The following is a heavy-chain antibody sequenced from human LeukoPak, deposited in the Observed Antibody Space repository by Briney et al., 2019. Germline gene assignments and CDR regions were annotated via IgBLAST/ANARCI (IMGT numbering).Heavy chain of an antibody. CDR1: GGSISSYY. V-gene: IGHV4-59*01. D-gene: IGHD6-13*01. J-gene: IGHJ4*01. CDR3: VRAKTSGYSSSLDY. Sequence: PSETLSLTCTVSGGSISSYYWSWIRQPPGKGLEWIGYIYYSGSTNYNPSLKSRVTISVDTSKNQFSLKLSSVTAADTAVYYCVRAKTSGYSSSLDYWGQEPWSPSPQ. CDR2: IYYSGST.